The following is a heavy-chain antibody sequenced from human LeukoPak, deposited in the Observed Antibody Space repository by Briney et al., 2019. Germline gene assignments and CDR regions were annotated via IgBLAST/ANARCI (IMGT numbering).Heavy chain of an antibody. CDR1: GFTSFNFP. Sequence: GGSLRLSCEASGFTSFNFPMNWVRKAPGKGLEWVSHIRSDGTITYADSVKGRFTISRDNAKNSLYLQMNSLRAEDTAVYYCARASIVGAYYFDYWGQGTLVTVSS. CDR3: ARASIVGAYYFDY. V-gene: IGHV3-69-1*01. CDR2: IRSDGTI. D-gene: IGHD1-26*01. J-gene: IGHJ4*02.